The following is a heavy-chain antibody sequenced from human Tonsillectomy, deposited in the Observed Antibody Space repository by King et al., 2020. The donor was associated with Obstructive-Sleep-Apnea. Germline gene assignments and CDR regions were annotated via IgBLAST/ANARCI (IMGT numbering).Heavy chain of an antibody. CDR3: ARGSGAAAVNWFDP. J-gene: IGHJ5*02. V-gene: IGHV4-34*01. CDR2: INHSGST. Sequence: VQLQQWGAGLLKPSETLSLTCAVFGGSFSDYYWSLIRQPPGKGLEWIGEINHSGSTNYNPSLTSRVTISVDTSKNQFSLKLSSVTAADTAVYYCARGSGAAAVNWFDPWGQGTLVTVAS. CDR1: GGSFSDYY. D-gene: IGHD6-13*01.